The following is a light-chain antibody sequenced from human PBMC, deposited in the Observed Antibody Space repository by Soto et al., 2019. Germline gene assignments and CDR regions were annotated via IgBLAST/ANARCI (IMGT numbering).Light chain of an antibody. CDR2: GAS. V-gene: IGKV3-15*01. J-gene: IGKJ3*01. CDR1: QSVSGN. Sequence: EIVMTQSPATLSVSPGERATLSCRASQSVSGNLAWYQQKPGQAPRLLIYGASTRATGIPARFSGSGSGTEFTLTISGLQSEDFAVYYCQQYNNWPPMTFGPGTKVYIK. CDR3: QQYNNWPPMT.